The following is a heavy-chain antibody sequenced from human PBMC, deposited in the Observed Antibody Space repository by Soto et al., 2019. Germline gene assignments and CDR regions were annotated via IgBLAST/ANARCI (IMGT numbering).Heavy chain of an antibody. CDR2: IYSSEST. Sequence: PETLSLTCTVSGESVSPNTYSWGWIRQSPGKGLEWIGNIYSSESTCYNPSLLRRVTRSVDTSKNEFALRLGAGTAADTAVYYCARLNGYCISTNGHGDYGMDVWGQGTTVTVSS. J-gene: IGHJ6*02. D-gene: IGHD2-2*03. CDR3: ARLNGYCISTNGHGDYGMDV. CDR1: GESVSPNTYS. V-gene: IGHV4-39*01.